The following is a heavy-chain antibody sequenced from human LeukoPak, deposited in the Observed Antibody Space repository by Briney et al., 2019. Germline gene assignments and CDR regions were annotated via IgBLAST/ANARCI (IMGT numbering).Heavy chain of an antibody. J-gene: IGHJ4*02. CDR1: GGSFSNYY. D-gene: IGHD3-16*02. CDR2: INHSGTT. CDR3: ASHYSSGSYRYTGSFDS. Sequence: SETLSLTCAVYGGSFSNYYWSWIRQPPGKGLEWIGEINHSGTTNYSPSLKSRVSISVDTSKNQFSLKLNSVTAADAAMYYCASHYSSGSYRYTGSFDSWGQGMLVNVSS. V-gene: IGHV4-34*01.